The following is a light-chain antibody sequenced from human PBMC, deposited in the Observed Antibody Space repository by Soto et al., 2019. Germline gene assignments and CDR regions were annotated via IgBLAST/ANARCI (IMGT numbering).Light chain of an antibody. CDR2: GAS. CDR3: QHYGGSPYT. J-gene: IGKJ2*01. Sequence: EIGLTQSPGTLAMYPGERATLSCRASQSVSSSYLAWYQQKPGQAPRLLMYGASSRATGIPDRFSGSGSGTDFTLTISRLEPEDFAVYYCQHYGGSPYTFGQGTK. CDR1: QSVSSSY. V-gene: IGKV3-20*01.